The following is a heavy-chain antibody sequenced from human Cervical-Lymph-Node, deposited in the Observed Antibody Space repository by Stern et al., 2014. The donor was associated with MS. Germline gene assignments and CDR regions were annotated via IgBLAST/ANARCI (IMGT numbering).Heavy chain of an antibody. J-gene: IGHJ4*02. CDR2: IYYSGST. CDR1: GGSISSSSYY. CDR3: ATGHPIDPVVD. Sequence: QVQLVESGPGLVKPSETLSLTCTVSGGSISSSSYYWGWIRQPPGKGLEWIGSIYYSGSTYYNPSLKSRVTISVDTSKNQFSLKLSSVTAADTAVYYCATGHPIDPVVDWGQGTLVTVSS. V-gene: IGHV4-39*01. D-gene: IGHD2-21*01.